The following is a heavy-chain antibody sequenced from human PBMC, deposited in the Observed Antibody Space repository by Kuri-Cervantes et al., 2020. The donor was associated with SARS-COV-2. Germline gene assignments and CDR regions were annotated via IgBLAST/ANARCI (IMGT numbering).Heavy chain of an antibody. V-gene: IGHV3-74*01. J-gene: IGHJ3*02. Sequence: GGSLRLSCAASGFTFSGHWIHWVRQAPGKGLVWVSRINPDGSYTNNADSVKGRFTLSRDNAKNMLFLQMNSLRAEDTALYYCAKDKTLSGSYRYLNDAFDIWGQGTRVTVSS. CDR1: GFTFSGHW. CDR2: INPDGSYT. D-gene: IGHD1-26*01. CDR3: AKDKTLSGSYRYLNDAFDI.